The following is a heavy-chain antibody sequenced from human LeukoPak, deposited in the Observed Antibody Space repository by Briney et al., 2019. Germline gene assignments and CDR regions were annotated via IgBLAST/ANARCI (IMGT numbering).Heavy chain of an antibody. CDR3: ARDLYYYGSGSYHPGGYYYYYMDV. CDR2: ISAYNGNT. V-gene: IGHV1-18*01. Sequence: ASVKVSCKASGYTFTSYGISWVRQAPGQGLEWMGWISAYNGNTNYAQKLQGRVTMTTDTSTSTAYMELRSLRSDDTAVYYCARDLYYYGSGSYHPGGYYYYYMDVWGKGTTVTVSS. CDR1: GYTFTSYG. D-gene: IGHD3-10*01. J-gene: IGHJ6*03.